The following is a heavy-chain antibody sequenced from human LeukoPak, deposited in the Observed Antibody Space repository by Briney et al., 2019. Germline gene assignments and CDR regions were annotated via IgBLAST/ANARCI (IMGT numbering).Heavy chain of an antibody. CDR2: IVVGSGNT. V-gene: IGHV1-58*01. CDR1: GFTFTSSA. Sequence: SVKVSRKASGFTFTSSAVQWVRQARGHRLEWIGWIVVGSGNTNYAQKFQERVTITRDMSTSTAYMELSSLRSEDTAVYYCAILGFGESPFDYWGQGTLLTVSS. CDR3: AILGFGESPFDY. D-gene: IGHD3-10*01. J-gene: IGHJ4*02.